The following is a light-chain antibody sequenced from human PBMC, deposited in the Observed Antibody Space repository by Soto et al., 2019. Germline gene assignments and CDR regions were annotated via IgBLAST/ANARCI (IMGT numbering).Light chain of an antibody. CDR3: QQGRNWPLT. CDR2: GAS. CDR1: QSICSE. Sequence: EIVMTQSPATLSVSPGERATLSCRASQSICSELAWYQQKPGQPPRLLIYGASTRATGVPARFTGSGSGSDFTLTISGLQSEDFAVYYCQQGRNWPLTFGQGTRLEI. V-gene: IGKV3-15*01. J-gene: IGKJ2*01.